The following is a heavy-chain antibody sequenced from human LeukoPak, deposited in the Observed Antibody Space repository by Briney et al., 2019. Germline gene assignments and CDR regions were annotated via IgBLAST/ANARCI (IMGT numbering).Heavy chain of an antibody. CDR2: ISGSGGST. Sequence: PGGSLRLSCAASGFTFSSYAMSWVRQAPGKGLGWVSAISGSGGSTFYADSVKGRFTISRDNSKNTLFLQMNSLRAEDTAVYYCAKARSLYYYYYMDVWGKGTTVTVSS. CDR3: AKARSLYYYYYMDV. J-gene: IGHJ6*03. CDR1: GFTFSSYA. V-gene: IGHV3-23*01.